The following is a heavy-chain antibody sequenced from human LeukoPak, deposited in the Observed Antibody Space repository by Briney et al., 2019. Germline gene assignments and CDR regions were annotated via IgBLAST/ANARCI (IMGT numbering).Heavy chain of an antibody. CDR3: ARESTDYYDTSGYYYGPNF. Sequence: ASVKVSCKASGGTFSSYAISWVRQAPGQGLEWMGGIIPIFGTANYAQKFLGRVTITADESTTTAYMELSNLRSEDTAVYYCARESTDYYDTSGYYYGPNFWGQGTLVTVSS. D-gene: IGHD3-22*01. J-gene: IGHJ4*02. CDR2: IIPIFGTA. V-gene: IGHV1-69*13. CDR1: GGTFSSYA.